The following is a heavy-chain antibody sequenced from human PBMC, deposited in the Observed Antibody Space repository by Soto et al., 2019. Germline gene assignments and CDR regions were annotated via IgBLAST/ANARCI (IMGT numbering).Heavy chain of an antibody. Sequence: ASVKVSCKASGYTFTSYAMHWVRQAPGQGLEWMGWISAYNGNTNYAQKLQGRVTMTTDTSTSTAYMELRSLRSDDTAVYYCARAPYGSGSDYWGQGTLVTVSS. CDR2: ISAYNGNT. D-gene: IGHD3-10*01. CDR3: ARAPYGSGSDY. J-gene: IGHJ4*02. V-gene: IGHV1-18*01. CDR1: GYTFTSYA.